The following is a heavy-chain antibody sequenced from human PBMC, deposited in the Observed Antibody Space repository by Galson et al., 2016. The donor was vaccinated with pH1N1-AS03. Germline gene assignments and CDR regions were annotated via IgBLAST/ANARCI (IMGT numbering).Heavy chain of an antibody. CDR2: VVTNGDT. D-gene: IGHD5-24*01. V-gene: IGHV3-23*01. Sequence: SLRLPCAASGFTFTSYAMSWVRQAPGKGLEWVSGVVTNGDTYFADSVKGRFSISRDDSKNTMYLQMESLGVEDTAIYYCAKDRVYNDAQWVFDCWGQGNPVTVSS. CDR3: AKDRVYNDAQWVFDC. CDR1: GFTFTSYA. J-gene: IGHJ4*02.